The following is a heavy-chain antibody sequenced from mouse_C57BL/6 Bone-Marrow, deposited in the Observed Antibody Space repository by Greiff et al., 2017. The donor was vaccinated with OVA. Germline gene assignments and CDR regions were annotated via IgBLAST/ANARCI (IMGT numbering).Heavy chain of an antibody. CDR3: TTRNYDFDY. D-gene: IGHD2-1*01. J-gene: IGHJ2*01. CDR2: IDPENGDT. Sequence: EVQLQQSGAELVRPGASVKLSCTASGFNIKDDYMHWVKQRPEQGLEWIGWIDPENGDTEYASKFQGKATITADTSSNTAYLQLSSLTSEGTAVYYCTTRNYDFDYWGQGTTLTVSS. V-gene: IGHV14-4*01. CDR1: GFNIKDDY.